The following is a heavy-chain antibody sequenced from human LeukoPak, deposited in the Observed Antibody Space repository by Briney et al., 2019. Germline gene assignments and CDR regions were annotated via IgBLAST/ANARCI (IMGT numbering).Heavy chain of an antibody. Sequence: PSETLSLTCAVSGYSISSGYYWGCSRQPPGKGLEWIGSIYHSGSTYYNPSLKSRVTISVDTSKNQFSLKLSSVTAADTAVYYCARGHRTGHFDYWGQGTLVTVSS. CDR1: GYSISSGYY. CDR2: IYHSGST. D-gene: IGHD3/OR15-3a*01. V-gene: IGHV4-38-2*01. J-gene: IGHJ4*02. CDR3: ARGHRTGHFDY.